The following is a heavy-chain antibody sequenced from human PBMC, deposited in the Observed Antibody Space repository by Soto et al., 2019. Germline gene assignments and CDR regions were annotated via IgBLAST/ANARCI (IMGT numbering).Heavy chain of an antibody. CDR2: INQDGSEK. Sequence: GGSLRLSCGVSGFTFGSFWMGWVRQAPGKGLEWVANINQDGSEKYYVDSVKGRFTISRDNPRNSLYLQMDTLRVEDTAVYFCARQIRGLTPNWFDPWGQGALVTVSS. J-gene: IGHJ5*02. V-gene: IGHV3-7*01. CDR1: GFTFGSFW. CDR3: ARQIRGLTPNWFDP.